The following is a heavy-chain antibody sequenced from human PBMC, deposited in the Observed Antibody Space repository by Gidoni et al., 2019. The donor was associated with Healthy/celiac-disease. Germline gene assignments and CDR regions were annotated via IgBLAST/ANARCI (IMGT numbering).Heavy chain of an antibody. Sequence: QVPLVESGGGVVQPGRSLRLYCAASGFTFSSYGMHWVRQAPGKGLEWVAVISYDGRNKYYADSVKGRFTISRDNSKNTLYLQINSLRAEYTAVYYCARDSPYFDYWGQGTLVTVSS. J-gene: IGHJ4*02. CDR1: GFTFSSYG. V-gene: IGHV3-30*03. CDR3: ARDSPYFDY. CDR2: ISYDGRNK.